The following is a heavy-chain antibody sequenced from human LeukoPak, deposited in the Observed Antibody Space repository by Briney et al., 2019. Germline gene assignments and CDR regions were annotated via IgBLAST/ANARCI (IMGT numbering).Heavy chain of an antibody. CDR2: INSDGSST. CDR1: GFTFSSYE. J-gene: IGHJ4*02. D-gene: IGHD3-10*01. V-gene: IGHV3-74*01. CDR3: ARAFQSMVRGVIPDY. Sequence: GGSLRLSCAASGFTFSSYEMNWVRQAPGKGLVWVSRINSDGSSTSYADSVKGRFTISRDNAKNTMYLQMNSLRAEDTAVYYCARAFQSMVRGVIPDYWGQGTLVTVSS.